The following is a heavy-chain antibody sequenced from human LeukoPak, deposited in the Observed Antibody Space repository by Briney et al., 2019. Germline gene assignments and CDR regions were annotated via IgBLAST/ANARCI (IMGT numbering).Heavy chain of an antibody. D-gene: IGHD6-6*01. CDR2: FSPNSGAT. Sequence: GASVKVSCKASGYTFTGYYMHWVRQAPGQGLEWMGRFSPNSGATNSAQKLQGRVFMTGDTSISTAYMELRSLRSDDTAVYYCARELANFFDYWGQGTLVTVST. J-gene: IGHJ4*02. V-gene: IGHV1-2*06. CDR3: ARELANFFDY. CDR1: GYTFTGYY.